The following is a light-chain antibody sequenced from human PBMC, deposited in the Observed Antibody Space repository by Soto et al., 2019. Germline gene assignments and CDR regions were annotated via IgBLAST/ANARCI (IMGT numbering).Light chain of an antibody. CDR2: WAS. Sequence: DIVMTQSPDSLAVSLGERATINCKSSQTVLYNSNNKNWLAWYQQKPGQAPKLLIRWASTRESGVTDRFSGSGSGTDFTLTSPSQQAEDVAVYYCHQYFATPYTVGQGTALDI. CDR3: HQYFATPYT. J-gene: IGKJ2*01. V-gene: IGKV4-1*01. CDR1: QTVLYNSNNKNW.